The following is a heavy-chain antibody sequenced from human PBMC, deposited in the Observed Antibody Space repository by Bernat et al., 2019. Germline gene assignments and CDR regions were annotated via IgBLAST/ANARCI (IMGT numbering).Heavy chain of an antibody. V-gene: IGHV3-30-3*01. Sequence: QVQLVESGGGVVQPGGSLRLSCAASGFTFSDYAMHWVRQAPGKGLEWVAVISYDGSNKYYADSVKGRFTISRDNSKNTLYLQMNSLRAEDTAVYYCAKGMAIAATPGWGTMDVWGQGTTVTVSS. CDR3: AKGMAIAATPGWGTMDV. D-gene: IGHD6-13*01. CDR1: GFTFSDYA. CDR2: ISYDGSNK. J-gene: IGHJ6*02.